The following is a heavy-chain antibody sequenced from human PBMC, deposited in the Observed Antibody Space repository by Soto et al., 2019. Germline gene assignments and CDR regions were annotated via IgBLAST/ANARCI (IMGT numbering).Heavy chain of an antibody. Sequence: SETLSLTCAVYGGSFGGYYWRWIRKHPGKGLEWIGEINHSGSTNYNPSLKSRVTISVDTSKNQLSLKLSSVTAADTVVYYCARGPGYCSGGSCYVNPFDYWGQGTLVS. CDR1: GGSFGGYY. CDR3: ARGPGYCSGGSCYVNPFDY. CDR2: INHSGST. D-gene: IGHD2-15*01. J-gene: IGHJ4*02. V-gene: IGHV4-34*01.